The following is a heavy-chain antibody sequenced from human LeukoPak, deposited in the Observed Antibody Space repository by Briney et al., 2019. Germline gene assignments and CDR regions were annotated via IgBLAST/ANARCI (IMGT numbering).Heavy chain of an antibody. CDR3: TKDPVAAAGTAWFDP. CDR1: GYTFSNYA. CDR2: ISHNGDRI. V-gene: IGHV3-23*01. J-gene: IGHJ5*02. Sequence: PGGSLRLSCAASGYTFSNYAMTWVRQAPGKRLEWVSGISHNGDRIYYADSVKGRFTISRDNSKNTLYLQMNSLRPEDTALYYCTKDPVAAAGTAWFDPWGQGTLVTVSS. D-gene: IGHD6-13*01.